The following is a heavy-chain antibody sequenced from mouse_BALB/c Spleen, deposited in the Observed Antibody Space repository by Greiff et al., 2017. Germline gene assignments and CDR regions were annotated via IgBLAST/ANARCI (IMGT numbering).Heavy chain of an antibody. J-gene: IGHJ2*01. V-gene: IGHV7-3*02. Sequence: EVKLMESGGGLVQPGGSLRLSCATSGFTFTDYYMSWVRQPPGKALEWLGFIRNKANGYTTEYSASVKGRFTISRDNSQSILYLQMNTLRAEDSATYYCARDADYYGRAFDYWGQGTTLTVSS. CDR1: GFTFTDYY. CDR3: ARDADYYGRAFDY. D-gene: IGHD1-1*01. CDR2: IRNKANGYTT.